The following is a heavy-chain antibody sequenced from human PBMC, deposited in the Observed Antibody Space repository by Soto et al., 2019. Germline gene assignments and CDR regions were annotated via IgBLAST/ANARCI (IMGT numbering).Heavy chain of an antibody. Sequence: SQTLSLTCAVCGGSFSGYYWSWIRQPPGKGLEGIGEINHSGSTNYNASLKRRVTISRYTSRDQFYLTLSSGPAEDTGVSYCARGPPALYDFWSGYYSSHYYYGMDVWGQGTTVTVS. CDR1: GGSFSGYY. D-gene: IGHD3-3*01. J-gene: IGHJ6*02. CDR2: INHSGST. CDR3: ARGPPALYDFWSGYYSSHYYYGMDV. V-gene: IGHV4-34*01.